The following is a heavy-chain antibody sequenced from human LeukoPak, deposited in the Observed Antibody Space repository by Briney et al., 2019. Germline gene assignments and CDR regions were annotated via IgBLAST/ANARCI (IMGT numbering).Heavy chain of an antibody. J-gene: IGHJ5*02. Sequence: GASVKVSCKTSGYTFTSYPIHWVRQAPGQRPEWMGRINGGNDNTRYAQKFQGKVTITRDTSASTAYMELSSLRSEDTAVYYCARGIVVEPTANWFDPWGQGTLVIVSS. CDR3: ARGIVVEPTANWFDP. V-gene: IGHV1-3*01. CDR1: GYTFTSYP. D-gene: IGHD2-2*01. CDR2: INGGNDNT.